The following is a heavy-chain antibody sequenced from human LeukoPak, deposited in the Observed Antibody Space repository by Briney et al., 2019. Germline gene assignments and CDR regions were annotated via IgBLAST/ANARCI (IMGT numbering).Heavy chain of an antibody. CDR1: GGSISSSSYY. Sequence: SETLSLTCTVSGGSISSSSYYWGWIRQPPGKGLEWIGSIYYSGSTYYNPSLKSRVTISVDTSKNQFSLKLSSVTAADKAVYYCARDPLHMAAAGTGVGFDYWGQGTLVTVSS. D-gene: IGHD6-13*01. J-gene: IGHJ4*02. CDR2: IYYSGST. V-gene: IGHV4-39*07. CDR3: ARDPLHMAAAGTGVGFDY.